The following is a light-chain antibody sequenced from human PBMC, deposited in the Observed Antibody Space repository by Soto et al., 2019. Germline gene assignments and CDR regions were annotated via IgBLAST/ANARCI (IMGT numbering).Light chain of an antibody. CDR1: QDIGTY. Sequence: DIQMTQSPSSLSASIGDGVSITCRASQDIGTYLNWYQHKPGKAPKHLIYAASSLQTGVPSRFTGSGSGTEFTLTIDSLQPEDFATYYCQQSYTTPRITFGQGTRLEI. CDR2: AAS. J-gene: IGKJ5*01. CDR3: QQSYTTPRIT. V-gene: IGKV1-39*01.